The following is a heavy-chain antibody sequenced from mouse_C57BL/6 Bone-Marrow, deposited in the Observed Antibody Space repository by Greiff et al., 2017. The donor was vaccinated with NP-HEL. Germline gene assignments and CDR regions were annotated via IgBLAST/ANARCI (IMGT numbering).Heavy chain of an antibody. D-gene: IGHD3-3*01. CDR1: GFSLTSYG. CDR3: ARGGLPYWYFDV. V-gene: IGHV2-2*01. Sequence: VKLMESGPGLVQPSQSLSITCTVSGFSLTSYGVHWVRQSPGKGLEWLGVIWSGGSTDYNAAFISRLSISKDNSKSQVFFKMNSLQADDTAIYYCARGGLPYWYFDVWGTGTTVTVSS. J-gene: IGHJ1*03. CDR2: IWSGGST.